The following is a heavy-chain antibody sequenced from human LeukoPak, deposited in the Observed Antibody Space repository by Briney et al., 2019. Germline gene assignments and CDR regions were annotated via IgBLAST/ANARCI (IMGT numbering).Heavy chain of an antibody. CDR2: VNYSGRT. Sequence: PSETLSLTCIVSGDSISTYSWSWVRQSPGKGLEWIGYVNYSGRTNYNPSLKSRLTISVDTSKNQLSMNLSSVTAADTAVYYCARGLRAGATSRWGQGILVTVSP. D-gene: IGHD1-26*01. V-gene: IGHV4-59*01. CDR3: ARGLRAGATSR. J-gene: IGHJ4*02. CDR1: GDSISTYS.